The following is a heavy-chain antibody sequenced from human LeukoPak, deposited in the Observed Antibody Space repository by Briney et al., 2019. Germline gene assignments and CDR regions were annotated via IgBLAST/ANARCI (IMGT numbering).Heavy chain of an antibody. J-gene: IGHJ4*02. Sequence: GGSLRLSCAASGFTFSSYDMTWVRQAPGRGLEWVSSIRPSGDNTYYGDSVKGRFTISRDNAKNSLYLQMNSLRAEDTALYYCARGSATYYRYFDYWGQGILVTVSS. D-gene: IGHD3-10*01. V-gene: IGHV3-23*01. CDR1: GFTFSSYD. CDR2: IRPSGDNT. CDR3: ARGSATYYRYFDY.